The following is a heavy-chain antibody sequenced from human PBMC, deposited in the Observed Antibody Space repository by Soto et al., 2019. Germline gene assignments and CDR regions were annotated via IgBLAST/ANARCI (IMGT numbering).Heavy chain of an antibody. CDR2: ISGNGGAT. J-gene: IGHJ4*02. CDR1: GFTFSNYA. D-gene: IGHD3-10*01. CDR3: AKDPRRFHRGSGDGPYFFDY. V-gene: IGHV3-23*01. Sequence: DVQMLESGGGLVRPGGSLRLSCVASGFTFSNYAMSWVRQTPGKVLEWVATISGNGGATNYADSLKGRFTISRDNSKDTLFLDINTLRGDDTAPYFCAKDPRRFHRGSGDGPYFFDYWGQGTLVTVSS.